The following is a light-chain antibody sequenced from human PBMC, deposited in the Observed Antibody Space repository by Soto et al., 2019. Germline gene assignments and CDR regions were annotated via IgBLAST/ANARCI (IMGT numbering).Light chain of an antibody. CDR1: QSLLHSDGYNY. CDR3: MQALQTPRT. Sequence: DIVMTQSPLSLPVTPGEPASISCRSSQSLLHSDGYNYLDWYLQKPGQSPQLLIYLGSNRASEVPDRFSGSGSGTDFTLKISRVEAEDVEVYYCMQALQTPRTFGGGTKVEIK. V-gene: IGKV2-28*01. J-gene: IGKJ4*01. CDR2: LGS.